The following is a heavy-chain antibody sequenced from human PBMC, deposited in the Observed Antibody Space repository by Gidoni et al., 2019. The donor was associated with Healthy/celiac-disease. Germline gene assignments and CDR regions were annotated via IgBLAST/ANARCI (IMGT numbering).Heavy chain of an antibody. D-gene: IGHD6-19*01. CDR3: ARHRVAAHFDY. V-gene: IGHV4-39*07. J-gene: IGHJ4*02. CDR2: IYYSGST. Sequence: QLQLQESGPGLVKPSETPSLTCTVPGGPISRSSYYWGWLRQPPGKGLEWIGSIYYSGSTYYNPSLKSRVTISVDTSKNQFSLKLSSVTAADTAVYYCARHRVAAHFDYWGQGTLVTVSS. CDR1: GGPISRSSYY.